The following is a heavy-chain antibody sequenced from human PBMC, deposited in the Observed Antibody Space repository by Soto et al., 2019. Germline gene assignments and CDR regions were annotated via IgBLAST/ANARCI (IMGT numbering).Heavy chain of an antibody. V-gene: IGHV4-59*01. CDR2: IYYSGST. D-gene: IGHD2-2*01. J-gene: IGHJ4*02. CDR3: ARGIGVVPAAEYYFDY. Sequence: SETLSLTCTVSGGSINNYYWSWIRQPPGKGLEWIGYIYYSGSTNYNPSLKSRVTISVDTSKNQFSLKLSSVTAADTAVYYCARGIGVVPAAEYYFDYWGQGTLVTVSS. CDR1: GGSINNYY.